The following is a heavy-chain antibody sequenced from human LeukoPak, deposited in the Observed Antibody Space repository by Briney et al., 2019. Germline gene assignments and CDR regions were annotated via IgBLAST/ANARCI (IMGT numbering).Heavy chain of an antibody. J-gene: IGHJ4*02. CDR3: ARRRRNCGGDCYSDY. Sequence: GASVKVSCKASGDTLTGYYMHWVRQAPGQGLEWMGWINPNSGGTNYAQKFQGRVTMTRDTSISTAYMELSRLRSDDTAVYYCARRRRNCGGDCYSDYWGQGTLVTVSS. V-gene: IGHV1-2*02. CDR2: INPNSGGT. CDR1: GDTLTGYY. D-gene: IGHD2-21*02.